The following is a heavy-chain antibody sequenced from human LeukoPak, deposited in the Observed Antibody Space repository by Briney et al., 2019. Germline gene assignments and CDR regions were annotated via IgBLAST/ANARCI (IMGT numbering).Heavy chain of an antibody. CDR2: ISAYNGNT. V-gene: IGHV1-18*01. Sequence: ASVKVSCKASGYTFTSYGISWVRQAPGQGLEWMGWISAYNGNTNYAQKLQGRATMTTDTSTSTAYMELRSLRSDDTAVYYCARDPGIAARSYYYYYMDVWGKGTTVTVSS. CDR1: GYTFTSYG. CDR3: ARDPGIAARSYYYYYMDV. J-gene: IGHJ6*03. D-gene: IGHD6-6*01.